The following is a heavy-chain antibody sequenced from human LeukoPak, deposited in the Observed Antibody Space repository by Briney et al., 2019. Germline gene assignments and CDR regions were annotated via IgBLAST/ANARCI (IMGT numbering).Heavy chain of an antibody. CDR1: GFTFSSYW. V-gene: IGHV3-74*01. CDR3: ARNNHYYESSGYFRHDV. J-gene: IGHJ4*02. D-gene: IGHD3-22*01. CDR2: INSDGSST. Sequence: GGSLRLSCAASGFTFSSYWMHWVRQAPGKGLVWVSRINSDGSSTSYADSVKGRFTISRDNAKNSLYLQMDSLRAEDTAVYYCARNNHYYESSGYFRHDVWGQGTLVTVSS.